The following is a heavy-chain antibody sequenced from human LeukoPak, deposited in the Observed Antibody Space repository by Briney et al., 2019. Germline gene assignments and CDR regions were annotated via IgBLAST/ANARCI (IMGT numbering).Heavy chain of an antibody. CDR1: GSTFSSYA. CDR2: ISYDGSNK. Sequence: GRSLRLSCAASGSTFSSYAMHWVRQAPGKGLEWVAVISYDGSNKYYADSVKGRFTISRDNSKNTLYLQMNSLRAEDTAVYYCARDHPGHIVVVTAILPPDYWGQGTLVTVSS. D-gene: IGHD2-21*02. V-gene: IGHV3-30-3*01. J-gene: IGHJ4*02. CDR3: ARDHPGHIVVVTAILPPDY.